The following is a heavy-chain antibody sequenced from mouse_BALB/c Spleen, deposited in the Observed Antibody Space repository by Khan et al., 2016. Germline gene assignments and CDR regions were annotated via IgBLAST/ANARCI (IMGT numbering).Heavy chain of an antibody. Sequence: EVQLQESGPGLVKPSQSRSLTCTVTGYSITSDYAWNWIRQFPGNKLEWMGYIIYRGSTRYSPSLKSRISVTRDTSKNQFFLRLNSEKTEDTTTYSCARTPTAYYAMDYWGQGTSVTVSS. CDR2: IIYRGST. CDR1: GYSITSDYA. V-gene: IGHV3-2*02. CDR3: ARTPTAYYAMDY. J-gene: IGHJ4*01. D-gene: IGHD1-2*01.